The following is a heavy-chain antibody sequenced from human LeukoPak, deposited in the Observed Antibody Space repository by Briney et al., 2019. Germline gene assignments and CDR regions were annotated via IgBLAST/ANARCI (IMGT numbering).Heavy chain of an antibody. J-gene: IGHJ6*03. Sequence: ASETLSLTCTISGGSIGSYFWSWMRQRPGEGLEWIGFIYYSGSTNYNPSFKSRVTISVDTSKNQFSLQLNSVTAADTAVYFCARGLGYMDVWGKGTTVTVSS. D-gene: IGHD5/OR15-5a*01. CDR3: ARGLGYMDV. CDR2: IYYSGST. CDR1: GGSIGSYF. V-gene: IGHV4-59*01.